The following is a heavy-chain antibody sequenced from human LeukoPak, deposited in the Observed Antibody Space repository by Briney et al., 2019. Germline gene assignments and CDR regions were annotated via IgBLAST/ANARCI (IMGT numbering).Heavy chain of an antibody. CDR2: ISSSGSDI. J-gene: IGHJ6*02. CDR3: ARSGSQYDILTGYHHYYGMDV. CDR1: GFTFSSYS. D-gene: IGHD3-9*01. Sequence: GGSLRLSCAASGFTFSSYSMNWVRQAPGKGLEWVSSISSSGSDINYADSVKGRFTISRDNSKNSLYPQMNSLRAEDTAVYYCARSGSQYDILTGYHHYYGMDVWDQGTTVTVSS. V-gene: IGHV3-21*01.